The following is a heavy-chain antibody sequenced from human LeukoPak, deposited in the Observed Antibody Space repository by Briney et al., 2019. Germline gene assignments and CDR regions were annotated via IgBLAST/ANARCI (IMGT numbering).Heavy chain of an antibody. CDR2: ISSSSSTI. D-gene: IGHD5-18*01. CDR3: ARGDRGHSYSNFDY. V-gene: IGHV3-48*04. CDR1: GFTVSSNY. J-gene: IGHJ4*02. Sequence: GGSLRLSCAASGFTVSSNYMSWVRQAPGKGLEWVSYISSSSSTIYYADSVKGRFSISRDNAKNSLYLQMSSLRAEDTAVYYCARGDRGHSYSNFDYWGQGTLVTVSS.